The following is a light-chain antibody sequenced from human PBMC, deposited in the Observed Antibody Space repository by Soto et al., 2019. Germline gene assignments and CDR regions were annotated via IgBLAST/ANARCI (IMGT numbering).Light chain of an antibody. Sequence: EIVLTQSPGTLSLSPGERATVSCRASQSLSDRYLSWYQHKPGQSPRLLIYGASTRVPGTPDRFSGSGSGTVYILTITRLEPEDFAVYYCQQYSASLYTFGQGTRLEIK. V-gene: IGKV3-20*01. J-gene: IGKJ2*01. CDR3: QQYSASLYT. CDR1: QSLSDRY. CDR2: GAS.